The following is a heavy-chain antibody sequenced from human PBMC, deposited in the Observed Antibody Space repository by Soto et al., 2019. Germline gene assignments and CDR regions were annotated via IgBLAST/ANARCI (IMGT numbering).Heavy chain of an antibody. D-gene: IGHD6-13*01. V-gene: IGHV1-3*01. CDR1: GYTFTSHA. CDR3: ARDGIAAAGTSWFDP. J-gene: IGHJ5*02. CDR2: INAGNGNT. Sequence: ASVKVSCKASGYTFTSHAMHWVRQAPGQRLEWMGWINAGNGNTKYSQKFQGRVTITTDTSASTAYMELSSLRSEDTAVYYCARDGIAAAGTSWFDPWRQATLVTVSS.